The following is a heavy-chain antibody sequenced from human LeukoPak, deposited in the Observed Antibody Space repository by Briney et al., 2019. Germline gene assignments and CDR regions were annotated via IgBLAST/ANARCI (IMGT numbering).Heavy chain of an antibody. CDR3: ARDVSRRVVPGAHFDY. CDR2: VSSSNSYI. Sequence: GGSLRLSCVASGFTFGSYSMNWVGPDAGKGLAWDSSVSSSNSYIYYADSVNGRFTITRDNAKNSQYLQMNSLRAEDTAVYYCARDVSRRVVPGAHFDYWGQGTLVTVSS. D-gene: IGHD2-2*01. CDR1: GFTFGSYS. J-gene: IGHJ4*02. V-gene: IGHV3-21*01.